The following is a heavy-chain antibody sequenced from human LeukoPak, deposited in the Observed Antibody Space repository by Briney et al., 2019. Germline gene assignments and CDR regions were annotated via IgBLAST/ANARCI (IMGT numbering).Heavy chain of an antibody. CDR1: GFTFSSYW. D-gene: IGHD1-26*01. CDR2: IKQDGSEK. J-gene: IGHJ4*02. Sequence: PGGSLRLSCAASGFTFSSYWMSWVRQAPGKGLEWVANIKQDGSEKYYVDSVKGRFTISRDNAKNSLYLQLNSLRAEDTAVYYCARVTLIVGASHFDYWGQGTLVTVSS. V-gene: IGHV3-7*01. CDR3: ARVTLIVGASHFDY.